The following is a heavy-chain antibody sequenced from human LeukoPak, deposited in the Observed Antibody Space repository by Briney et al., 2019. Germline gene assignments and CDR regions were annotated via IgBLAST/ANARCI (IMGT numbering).Heavy chain of an antibody. Sequence: SETLSLTCAVSGYSISSAFYWGWIRQPPGKGLEWIGTVHYSGSTSYNPSLKSLVTISVDTSKNQFSLKLRSVTVADTAVYYCARGFRGDNFDYWGQGTLVTVSS. D-gene: IGHD7-27*01. CDR2: VHYSGST. CDR1: GYSISSAFY. J-gene: IGHJ4*02. V-gene: IGHV4-38-2*01. CDR3: ARGFRGDNFDY.